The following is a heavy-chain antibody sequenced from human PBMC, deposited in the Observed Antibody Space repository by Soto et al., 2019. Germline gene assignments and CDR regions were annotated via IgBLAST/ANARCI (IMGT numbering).Heavy chain of an antibody. Sequence: ASVKVSCKASGYTFTSYGISWVRQAPGQGLEWMGWISAYNGNTNYAQKLQGRVTMTTDTSTSTAYMELRSLRSDDTAVYYCARDFDRSGWYRSIDYWGQGTLVTVSS. CDR2: ISAYNGNT. CDR3: ARDFDRSGWYRSIDY. D-gene: IGHD6-19*01. V-gene: IGHV1-18*04. J-gene: IGHJ4*02. CDR1: GYTFTSYG.